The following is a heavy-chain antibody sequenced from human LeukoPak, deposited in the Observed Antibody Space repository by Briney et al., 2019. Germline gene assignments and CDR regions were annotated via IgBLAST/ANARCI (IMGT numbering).Heavy chain of an antibody. CDR2: ISSSSSYI. CDR1: GFTFSSYS. V-gene: IGHV3-21*01. CDR3: ARGRLGYCSGGSCSGSDSYYFDY. Sequence: PGGSLRLSCAASGFTFSSYSMNWVRQAPGKGLEWVSSISSSSSYIYYADSVKGRFTISRDNAKNSLYLQMNSLRAEDTAVYYCARGRLGYCSGGSCSGSDSYYFDYWGQGTLATVSS. D-gene: IGHD2-15*01. J-gene: IGHJ4*02.